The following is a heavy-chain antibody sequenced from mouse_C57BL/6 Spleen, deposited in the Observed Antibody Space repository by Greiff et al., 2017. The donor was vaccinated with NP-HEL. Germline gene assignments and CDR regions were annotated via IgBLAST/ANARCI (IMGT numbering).Heavy chain of an antibody. D-gene: IGHD1-1*01. V-gene: IGHV1-55*01. CDR3: ARGGYYGSSDWFAY. J-gene: IGHJ3*01. Sequence: VQLQQPGAELVKPGASVKMSCKASGYTFTSYWITWVKQRPGQGLEWIGDIYPGSGRTNYNEKFKSKATLTVDTSSSTAYMQLSSLTSEDSAVYYCARGGYYGSSDWFAYWGQGTLVTVSA. CDR1: GYTFTSYW. CDR2: IYPGSGRT.